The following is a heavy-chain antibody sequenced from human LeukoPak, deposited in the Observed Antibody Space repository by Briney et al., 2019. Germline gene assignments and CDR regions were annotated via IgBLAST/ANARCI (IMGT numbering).Heavy chain of an antibody. CDR3: AKGGTAVDYYDSSEGYFDY. Sequence: GSPRLSCAASGFTFSSYAMSWVRQAPGKGLEWVSAISGSGGSTYYADSVKGRFTISRDNSKNTLYLQMNSLRAEDTAVYYCAKGGTAVDYYDSSEGYFDYWGQGTLVTVSS. CDR2: ISGSGGST. V-gene: IGHV3-23*01. CDR1: GFTFSSYA. D-gene: IGHD3-22*01. J-gene: IGHJ4*02.